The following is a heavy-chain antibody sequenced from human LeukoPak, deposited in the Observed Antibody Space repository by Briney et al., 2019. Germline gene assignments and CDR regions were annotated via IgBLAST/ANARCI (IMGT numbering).Heavy chain of an antibody. CDR1: GFTFNNYA. Sequence: GGSLRLSCVASGFTFNNYAMHWVGQAPGKGLEWVASISGSGASTYCADSLKGRFFISRDDSKNTLYLQMNNLRAEDSALYYCANGLAAAGNFLLRDFYYFIDVWGKGTTVTASS. CDR3: ANGLAAAGNFLLRDFYYFIDV. V-gene: IGHV3-23*01. D-gene: IGHD6-25*01. CDR2: ISGSGAST. J-gene: IGHJ6*03.